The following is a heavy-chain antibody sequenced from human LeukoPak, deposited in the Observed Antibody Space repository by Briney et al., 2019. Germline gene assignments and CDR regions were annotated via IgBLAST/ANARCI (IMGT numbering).Heavy chain of an antibody. CDR3: ARATVTTVDFDY. CDR1: GGSFSGYY. J-gene: IGHJ4*02. V-gene: IGHV4-34*01. Sequence: PSETLSLTCAVYGGSFSGYYWSWIRQPPGKGLEWIGEINHSGSTNYNPSLKSRVTISVDTSKNQFSLKLSSVTAADTAVYYCARATVTTVDFDYWGQGTLVTVSS. D-gene: IGHD4-17*01. CDR2: INHSGST.